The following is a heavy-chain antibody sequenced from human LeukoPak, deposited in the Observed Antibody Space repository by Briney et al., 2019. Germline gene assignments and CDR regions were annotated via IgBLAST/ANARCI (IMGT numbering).Heavy chain of an antibody. CDR1: GLTVSSNY. CDR3: ARDDSGYGGFDY. D-gene: IGHD5-12*01. CDR2: IYSGGST. Sequence: GGSLRLSCAASGLTVSSNYMTWVRQAPGKGLEWVSVIYSGGSTYYADSVKGRFTVSRDNSKNTLYLQMNSLRGEDTAVYYCARDDSGYGGFDYWGQGTLVTVSS. V-gene: IGHV3-66*01. J-gene: IGHJ4*02.